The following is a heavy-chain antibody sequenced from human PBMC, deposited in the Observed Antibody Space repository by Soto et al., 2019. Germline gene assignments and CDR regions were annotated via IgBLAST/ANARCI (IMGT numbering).Heavy chain of an antibody. CDR3: ARGVGPYSGYDLFDY. V-gene: IGHV1-8*01. D-gene: IGHD5-12*01. J-gene: IGHJ4*02. CDR1: GYTFTSYD. Sequence: ASVKVSCKASGYTFTSYDINWVRQATGQGLEWMGWMNPNSGNTGYAQKFQGRVTMTRNTSISTAYVELSSLRSEDTAVYYCARGVGPYSGYDLFDYWGQGTLVTVSS. CDR2: MNPNSGNT.